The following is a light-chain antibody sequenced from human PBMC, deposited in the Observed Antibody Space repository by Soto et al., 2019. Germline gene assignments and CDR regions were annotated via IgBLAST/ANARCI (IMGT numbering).Light chain of an antibody. CDR3: RQYNSWLT. CDR2: DAS. V-gene: IGKV3-15*01. CDR1: QSVSYH. J-gene: IGKJ4*01. Sequence: IVMTQTPATLSVSPGGRVTLSCRASQSVSYHVAWYQQKPGQTPRLVIYDASTRASGIPARFSGTRSGTEFSLTVSSLQSEDFGIYYCRQYNSWLTFGGGTRVDIK.